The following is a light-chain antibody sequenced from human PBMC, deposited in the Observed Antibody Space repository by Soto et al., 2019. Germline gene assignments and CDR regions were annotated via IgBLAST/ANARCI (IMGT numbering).Light chain of an antibody. V-gene: IGKV3-20*01. CDR3: QQYGSSPPT. J-gene: IGKJ2*01. Sequence: EIVLTQSPGTLSLSPGERATLSCRASQSVSSSYLAWYQQKPGQAPRLLIYGASSRATGIPDRFSGSGYGTDFTLTISRLEPDDFAVYYCQQYGSSPPTFGQGTKLEIK. CDR2: GAS. CDR1: QSVSSSY.